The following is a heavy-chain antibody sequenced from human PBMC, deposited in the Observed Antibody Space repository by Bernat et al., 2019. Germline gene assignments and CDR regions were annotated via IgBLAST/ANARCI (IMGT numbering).Heavy chain of an antibody. V-gene: IGHV3-23*04. CDR2: IMGSDDYT. CDR1: GFTFSSYA. CDR3: AKDLCGGDCSAIWYFDL. J-gene: IGHJ2*01. Sequence: EVQLVESGGGLVQPGGSLRLSCAASGFTFSSYAMTWVRQAPGKGLEWVSGIMGSDDYTYYADSVKGRFTISRDNSKNTLYLQMNSLRAEDTAVYYCAKDLCGGDCSAIWYFDLWGLGTLVTVSS. D-gene: IGHD2-21*01.